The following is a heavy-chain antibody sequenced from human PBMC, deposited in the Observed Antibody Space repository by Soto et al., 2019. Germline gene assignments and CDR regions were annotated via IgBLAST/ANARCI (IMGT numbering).Heavy chain of an antibody. D-gene: IGHD3-16*01. CDR1: GFPFSDYG. CDR3: VKAHYIWGVTGDY. Sequence: EVHLLESGGGLVQPGGSLRLACAASGFPFSDYGVSWVRQTPGKGLQWVSLITAGNGDTYYADSVKGRFTISRDNSKNTLYLQMNNLRVEDSAIYYCVKAHYIWGVTGDYWGQGALVTVAS. V-gene: IGHV3-23*01. J-gene: IGHJ4*02. CDR2: ITAGNGDT.